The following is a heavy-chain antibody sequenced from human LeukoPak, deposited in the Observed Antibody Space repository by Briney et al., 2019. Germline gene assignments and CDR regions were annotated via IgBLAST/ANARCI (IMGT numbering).Heavy chain of an antibody. D-gene: IGHD1-26*01. J-gene: IGHJ6*02. CDR2: IIPILGIA. CDR1: GGTFSSYA. Sequence: GASVKVSCKASGGTFSSYAISWVRQAPGQGLEWMGRIIPILGIANYAQKFQGRVTITADKSTSTAYMELSSLRSEDTAVYYCAINSGSLEYYYYGMDVWGQGTTVTVSS. V-gene: IGHV1-69*04. CDR3: AINSGSLEYYYYGMDV.